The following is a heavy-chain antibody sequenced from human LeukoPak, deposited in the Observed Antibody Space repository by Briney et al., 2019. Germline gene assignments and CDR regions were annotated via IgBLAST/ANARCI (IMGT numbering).Heavy chain of an antibody. V-gene: IGHV4-4*07. CDR3: ARHREWLVLHFDY. D-gene: IGHD6-19*01. CDR1: GDSMRSFY. Sequence: SETLSLTCTVSGDSMRSFYWSFIRQPAGKGLEWIGRIHTSGTTWYNASLKSRVAMSVDTSKNQFSLKLSSVTAADTAVYYCARHREWLVLHFDYWGQGTLVTVSS. J-gene: IGHJ4*02. CDR2: IHTSGTT.